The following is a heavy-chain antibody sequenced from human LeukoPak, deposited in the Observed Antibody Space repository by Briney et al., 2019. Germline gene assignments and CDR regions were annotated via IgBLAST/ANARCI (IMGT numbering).Heavy chain of an antibody. D-gene: IGHD1-1*01. V-gene: IGHV1-46*01. CDR3: ARSAWNDYFDY. J-gene: IGHJ4*02. CDR2: INPSGGST. CDR1: GYTFINYY. Sequence: GASVKVSCKASGYTFINYYIHWVRQAPGQGLEWMGIINPSGGSTSYAQKFQGRVTMTRDTSTSTVYMELSSLRSEDTAVYYCARSAWNDYFDYWGQGTLVTVSS.